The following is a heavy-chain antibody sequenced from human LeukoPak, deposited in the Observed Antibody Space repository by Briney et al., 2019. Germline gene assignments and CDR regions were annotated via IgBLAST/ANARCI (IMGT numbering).Heavy chain of an antibody. CDR1: GGSVSSSDYY. CDR3: ARSLGYGDYDY. D-gene: IGHD5-12*01. CDR2: VHYRGNT. Sequence: SETLSLTCTVSGGSVSSSDYYWGWIRQPPGQVLEWIGNVHYRGNTYYHPSLKSRVTISVDTSKNQLSLKLSTVTAADTAVYYCARSLGYGDYDYWGQGTLVTVSS. J-gene: IGHJ4*02. V-gene: IGHV4-39*01.